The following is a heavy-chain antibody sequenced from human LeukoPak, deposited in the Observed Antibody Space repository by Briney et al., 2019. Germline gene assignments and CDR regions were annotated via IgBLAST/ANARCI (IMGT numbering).Heavy chain of an antibody. J-gene: IGHJ4*02. V-gene: IGHV4-39*07. CDR2: IYYSGST. CDR3: ARGDILTGYYIDY. Sequence: SETLSLTCTVSGGSISSSSYYWGWIRQPPGKGLEWIGSIYYSGSTFYNPSLKSRVTISVDTSKNQFSLKLTSMTAADTAVYYCARGDILTGYYIDYWGQGTLVTVSS. D-gene: IGHD3-9*01. CDR1: GGSISSSSYY.